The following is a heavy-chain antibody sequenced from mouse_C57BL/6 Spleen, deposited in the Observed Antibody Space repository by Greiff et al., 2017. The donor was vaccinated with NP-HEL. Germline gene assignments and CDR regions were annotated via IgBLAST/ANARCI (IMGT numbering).Heavy chain of an antibody. CDR1: GYTFTSYW. CDR3: ARSYYGSSYGGYFDY. J-gene: IGHJ2*01. D-gene: IGHD1-1*01. V-gene: IGHV1-64*01. Sequence: VQLQQPGAELVKPGASVKLSCKASGYTFTSYWMHWVKQRPGQGLEWIGMIHPNSGSTNYNEKFKSKATLTVDKSSSTAYMQLSSLTSEGSAVYYCARSYYGSSYGGYFDYWGQGTTLTVSS. CDR2: IHPNSGST.